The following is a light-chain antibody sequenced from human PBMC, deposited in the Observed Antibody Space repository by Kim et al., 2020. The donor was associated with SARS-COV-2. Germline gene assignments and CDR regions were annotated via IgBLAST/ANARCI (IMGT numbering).Light chain of an antibody. Sequence: SVSVGDRVTITCRASQDISTWLAWYQQKPGKSPKLLIYSASSLQSGVPSRFSGSGSGTDFTLTISNLQPEDLATYYCQQADTFPHTFGGGTKLEI. CDR2: SAS. V-gene: IGKV1-12*01. CDR1: QDISTW. CDR3: QQADTFPHT. J-gene: IGKJ4*01.